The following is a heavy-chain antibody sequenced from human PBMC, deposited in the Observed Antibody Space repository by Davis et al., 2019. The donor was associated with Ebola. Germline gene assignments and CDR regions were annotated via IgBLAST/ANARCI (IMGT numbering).Heavy chain of an antibody. CDR2: ISGSGGSA. CDR1: GFTFDDYA. CDR3: ARASSRYYDSSAPED. D-gene: IGHD3-22*01. J-gene: IGHJ4*02. V-gene: IGHV3-23*01. Sequence: GESLKISCAASGFTFDDYAMSWVRQAPGKGLEWVSAISGSGGSAYYADSVKGRFTISRDNSKNTLYLQMNSLRAEDTAVYYCARASSRYYDSSAPEDWGQGTLVTVSS.